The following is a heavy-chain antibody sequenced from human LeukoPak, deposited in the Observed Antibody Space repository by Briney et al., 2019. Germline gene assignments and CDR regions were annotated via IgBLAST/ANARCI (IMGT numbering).Heavy chain of an antibody. CDR2: MYYRGNT. CDR1: GGSISTITYY. J-gene: IGHJ5*02. Sequence: PSETLSLTCTVSGGSISTITYYWGWIRQPPGKGLEWVGHMYYRGNTFYNPSLKSRVTISVDTSKNQFSLKLSSVTAADTAVYYCARDQRGSYYNEEIGFDPWGQGTLVTVSS. V-gene: IGHV4-39*07. CDR3: ARDQRGSYYNEEIGFDP. D-gene: IGHD3-10*01.